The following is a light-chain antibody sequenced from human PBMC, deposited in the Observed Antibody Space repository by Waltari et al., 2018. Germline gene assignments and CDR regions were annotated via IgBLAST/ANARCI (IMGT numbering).Light chain of an antibody. CDR3: SSYTSNSISWV. CDR1: NSDVGDYNY. CDR2: EVS. Sequence: QSALTQPASVSGSPGQSITISCTGTNSDVGDYNYVSWYQQHPGKAPKLMIYEVSDRPSGVSNRFSGSKSGSTASLTISGLQAADEADYYCSSYTSNSISWVVGTGTKVTVL. V-gene: IGLV2-14*01. J-gene: IGLJ1*01.